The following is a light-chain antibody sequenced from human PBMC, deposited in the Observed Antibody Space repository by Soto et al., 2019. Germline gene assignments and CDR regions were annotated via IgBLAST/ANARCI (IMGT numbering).Light chain of an antibody. V-gene: IGKV3-20*01. J-gene: IGKJ2*01. CDR1: QSVSSIY. CDR2: GAS. Sequence: EIVLTQSPGTLSLSPGERATLSCRASQSVSSIYLAWYQQKHGQAPRLLIYGASSRATGIPDRFSGSGSGPYFSLTISRLEPEDFAVYYCQQYGSSYTFGQGTKLEIQ. CDR3: QQYGSSYT.